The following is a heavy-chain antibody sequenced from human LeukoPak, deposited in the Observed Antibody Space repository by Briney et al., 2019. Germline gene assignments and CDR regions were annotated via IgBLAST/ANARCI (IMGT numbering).Heavy chain of an antibody. CDR3: ASAHCSGGSCYRSPGGYYFDY. D-gene: IGHD2-15*01. J-gene: IGHJ4*02. Sequence: ASVKVSCKASGYTFTSYYMHWVRQAPGQGLEWMGIINPSGGSTSYAQKFQGRVTMTRDTSTSTVYMELSSLRSEDTAVYYCASAHCSGGSCYRSPGGYYFDYWGQGTLVTVSS. V-gene: IGHV1-46*01. CDR2: INPSGGST. CDR1: GYTFTSYY.